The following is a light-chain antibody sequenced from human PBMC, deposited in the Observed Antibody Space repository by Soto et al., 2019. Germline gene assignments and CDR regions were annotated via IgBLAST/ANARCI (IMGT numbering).Light chain of an antibody. CDR1: SSNIGSNT. CDR2: SNN. CDR3: AAWDDSLNGHYV. J-gene: IGLJ1*01. Sequence: QSVLTQPPSASGTPGQRVTISCSGSSSNIGSNTVNRYQQLPGTAPKLLIYSNNQRPSEVPDRFSGSKSGTSASLAISGLQSEDEADYYCAAWDDSLNGHYVFGTGTKVTVL. V-gene: IGLV1-44*01.